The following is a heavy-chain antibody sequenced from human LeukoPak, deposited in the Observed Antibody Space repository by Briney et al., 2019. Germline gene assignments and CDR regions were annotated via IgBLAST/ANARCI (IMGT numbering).Heavy chain of an antibody. J-gene: IGHJ6*02. Sequence: PGGSLRLSCAASGFTFSNAWMNWVRQAPGKGLEWVGRIKSKTDGGTTDYAAPVKGRFTISRDDSKNTPYLQMNSLKTEDTAVYYCTTSGSSSSYYYYGMDVWGQGTTVTVSS. D-gene: IGHD6-6*01. V-gene: IGHV3-15*07. CDR1: GFTFSNAW. CDR2: IKSKTDGGTT. CDR3: TTSGSSSSYYYYGMDV.